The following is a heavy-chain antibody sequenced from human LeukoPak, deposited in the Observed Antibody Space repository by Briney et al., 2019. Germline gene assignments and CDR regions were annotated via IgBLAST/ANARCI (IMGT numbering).Heavy chain of an antibody. Sequence: PGGSLRLSCAAAGFIFSTYVMCWVRQAPGKGLEWVAFIRHDGSIKNYADSVKGRSTTSRDNSKNTLYLQMNSLRAEDTGVYYCAKDSLADIDYWGQGTLVTVSS. J-gene: IGHJ4*02. CDR1: GFIFSTYV. CDR2: IRHDGSIK. D-gene: IGHD3-16*01. V-gene: IGHV3-30*02. CDR3: AKDSLADIDY.